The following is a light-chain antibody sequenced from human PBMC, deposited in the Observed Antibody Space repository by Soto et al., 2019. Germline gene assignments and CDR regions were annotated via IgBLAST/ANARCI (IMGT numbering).Light chain of an antibody. CDR2: EVS. V-gene: IGLV2-14*01. CDR3: SSYTSSSSTYVV. Sequence: QSVLTQPASVSGSPGQSITISCTGTSSDVGGYNYVSWYQQHPGKAPKLMIYEVSNRPSGVSNRFPGSKSDNTASLSISGLEAEDEDEYYCSSYTSSSSTYVVFGGGTKLTVL. J-gene: IGLJ2*01. CDR1: SSDVGGYNY.